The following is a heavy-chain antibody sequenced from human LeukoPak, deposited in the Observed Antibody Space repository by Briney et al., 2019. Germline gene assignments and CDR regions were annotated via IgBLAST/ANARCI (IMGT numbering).Heavy chain of an antibody. CDR2: IYYGGST. Sequence: ASETLSLTCTVSGGSISSNNDYWGWLRQPPGKGLEWIGTIYYGGSTNYNPSLKSRVTISVDTSKNQFSLKLSSVAAADTAVYYCARVMAAAGTHYYYYGMDVWGQGTTVTVSS. CDR1: GGSISSNNDY. V-gene: IGHV4-39*07. CDR3: ARVMAAAGTHYYYYGMDV. D-gene: IGHD6-13*01. J-gene: IGHJ6*02.